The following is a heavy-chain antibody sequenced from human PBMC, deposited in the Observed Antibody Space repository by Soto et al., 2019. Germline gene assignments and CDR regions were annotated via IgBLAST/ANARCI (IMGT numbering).Heavy chain of an antibody. D-gene: IGHD1-1*01. CDR3: ASELGTYYYYGMDV. J-gene: IGHJ6*02. Sequence: QVQLVQSGAEVKKPGSSVKVSCKASGGTFSSYAISWVRQAPGQGLEWMGGVIPIFGTANYAQKFQGRVTITADESTSTADMELSSLRSEDTAVYYCASELGTYYYYGMDVWGQGTTVTVSS. CDR1: GGTFSSYA. V-gene: IGHV1-69*01. CDR2: VIPIFGTA.